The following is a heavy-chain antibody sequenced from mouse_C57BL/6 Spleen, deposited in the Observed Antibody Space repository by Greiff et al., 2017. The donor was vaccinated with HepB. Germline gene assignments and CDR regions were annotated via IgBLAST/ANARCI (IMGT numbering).Heavy chain of an antibody. CDR3: TRSGSSGYAWFAY. D-gene: IGHD3-2*02. V-gene: IGHV1-15*01. CDR2: IDPETGGT. J-gene: IGHJ3*01. Sequence: QVQLQQSGAELVRPGASVTLSCKASGYTFTDYEMHWVKQTPVHGLEWIGAIDPETGGTAYNQKFKGKAILTADKSSSTAYMELRSLTSEDSAVYYCTRSGSSGYAWFAYWGQGTLVTVSA. CDR1: GYTFTDYE.